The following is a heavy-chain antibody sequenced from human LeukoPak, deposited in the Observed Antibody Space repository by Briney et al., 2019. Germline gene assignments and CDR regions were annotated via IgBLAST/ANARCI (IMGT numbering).Heavy chain of an antibody. D-gene: IGHD6-25*01. CDR1: GGSISQYY. V-gene: IGHV4-4*09. CDR2: IYSSGST. J-gene: IGHJ4*02. Sequence: SETLSLTCSVSGGSISQYYWGWIRQPPGKRLEWMGQIYSSGSTDYHPSLTRPVTLSVDTPKNPFSLKLSSVTAADTAVYYCARVTAYSSENYFDYWGQGTLVTVSS. CDR3: ARVTAYSSENYFDY.